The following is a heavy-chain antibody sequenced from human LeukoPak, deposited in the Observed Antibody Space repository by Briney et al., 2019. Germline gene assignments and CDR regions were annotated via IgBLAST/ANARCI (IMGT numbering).Heavy chain of an antibody. CDR1: GFTFSSYA. V-gene: IGHV3-23*01. D-gene: IGHD3-10*01. CDR3: AKEPEAPFGEYLGSASGY. Sequence: GGSLRLSCAASGFTFSSYAMSWVRQAPGKGLEWVSAISGSGGSTYYADSVKGRFTISRDNSKNTLYLQMNSLRAEDTAVYYCAKEPEAPFGEYLGSASGYWGQGTLVTVSS. CDR2: ISGSGGST. J-gene: IGHJ4*02.